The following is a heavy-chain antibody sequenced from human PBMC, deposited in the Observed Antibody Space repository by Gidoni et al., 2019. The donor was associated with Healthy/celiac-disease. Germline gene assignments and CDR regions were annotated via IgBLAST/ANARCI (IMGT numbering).Heavy chain of an antibody. D-gene: IGHD3-3*01. V-gene: IGHV3-48*03. CDR3: ASSNYDFWSLFDY. CDR1: GFTFSSYE. J-gene: IGHJ4*02. CDR2: ISSSGSTI. Sequence: EVQLVESGGGLVQPGGSLRLSCAASGFTFSSYEMNWVRQAPGKGLEWVSYISSSGSTIYYADSVKGRFTISRDNAKNSLYLQMNSLRAEDTAVYYCASSNYDFWSLFDYWGQGTLVTVSS.